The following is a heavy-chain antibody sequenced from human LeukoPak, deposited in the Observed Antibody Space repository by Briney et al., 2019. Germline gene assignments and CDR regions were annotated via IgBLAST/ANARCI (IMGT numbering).Heavy chain of an antibody. V-gene: IGHV3-30-3*01. CDR2: LSYDGSKK. CDR3: TRGGGAYGYFDY. J-gene: IGHJ4*02. D-gene: IGHD5-12*01. CDR1: GFTFSSHA. Sequence: PGRSLRLSCAASGFTFSSHAMHWVRQAPGKGLEWVAVLSYDGSKKYYADSVKGRFTISRDNSKNSLYLQMNSLRADDTAVYYCTRGGGAYGYFDYWGQGTLVTVSS.